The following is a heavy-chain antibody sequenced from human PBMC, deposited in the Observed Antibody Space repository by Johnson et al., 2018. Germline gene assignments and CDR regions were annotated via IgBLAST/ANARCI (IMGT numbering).Heavy chain of an antibody. J-gene: IGHJ6*03. V-gene: IGHV3-48*01. D-gene: IGHD2-15*01. Sequence: VQLVQYGGDLVQPGGSLRLSCAASGFTFSTYSMSSVRQAPGKGLEWISYITGSSSTIDADSVRGRFTISRDNAKNSLYLQMNSLRAEDTAVYYCARVVGDYYYYYYMDVWGKGTTVTVSS. CDR1: GFTFSTYS. CDR2: ITGSSSTI. CDR3: ARVVGDYYYYYYMDV.